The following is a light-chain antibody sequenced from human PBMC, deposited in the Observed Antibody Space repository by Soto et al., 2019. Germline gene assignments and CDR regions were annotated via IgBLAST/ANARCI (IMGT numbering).Light chain of an antibody. J-gene: IGLJ1*01. Sequence: QSVLTQPPSASGTPGQRVTISCSGSSSSIGTNYVYWYQQLPGTAPKLLIYRDNRRPSGVPDRFSGSKSGTSASLAISGLRSEDEADYYCAAWDDSLSGYVFGTGTQLTVL. CDR2: RDN. CDR3: AAWDDSLSGYV. CDR1: SSSIGTNY. V-gene: IGLV1-47*01.